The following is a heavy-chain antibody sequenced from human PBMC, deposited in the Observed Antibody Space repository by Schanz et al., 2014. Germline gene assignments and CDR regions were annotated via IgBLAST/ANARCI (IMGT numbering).Heavy chain of an antibody. CDR2: IYSGGST. D-gene: IGHD6-6*01. CDR3: ARGYSSSMDV. V-gene: IGHV3-66*01. CDR1: GFTFNNYD. Sequence: EVQLVESGGGLVQPGGSLRLSCAASGFTFNNYDMSWVRQAPGKGLEWVAVIYSGGSTFYTDSVKGRFTISRDNSKNTLYLQMNSLRAEDTAVYYCARGYSSSMDVWGQGTTVTVSS. J-gene: IGHJ6*02.